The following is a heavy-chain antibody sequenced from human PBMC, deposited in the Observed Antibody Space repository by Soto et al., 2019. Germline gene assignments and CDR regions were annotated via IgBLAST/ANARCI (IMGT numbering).Heavy chain of an antibody. V-gene: IGHV1-18*01. J-gene: IGHJ6*02. CDR3: AMVDKYVTPTPQDV. CDR1: GYIFVNYG. Sequence: QVQLVQSGDEVRKPGSSVKVSCKASGYIFVNYGIAWVRQAPGQGLEWMGWISPYSGNTHYANKVQGRLTMTTDTSTSTAYMDQGSLTSDDTAVYYCAMVDKYVTPTPQDVWGQGTTVTVSS. CDR2: ISPYSGNT. D-gene: IGHD5-12*01.